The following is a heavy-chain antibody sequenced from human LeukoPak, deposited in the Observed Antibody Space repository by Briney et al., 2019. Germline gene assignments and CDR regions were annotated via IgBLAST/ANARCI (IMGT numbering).Heavy chain of an antibody. J-gene: IGHJ4*02. CDR3: TGRELRYFDSFDY. CDR2: IRSKAYGGTT. V-gene: IGHV3-49*03. Sequence: PGGSLRLSCTASGFTFGDYAMSWFRQAPAKGREWVGFIRSKAYGGTTEYAASVKGRFTISRDDSKSIAYPQMNSLKTEDTAVYYCTGRELRYFDSFDYWGQGTLVTVSS. CDR1: GFTFGDYA. D-gene: IGHD3-9*01.